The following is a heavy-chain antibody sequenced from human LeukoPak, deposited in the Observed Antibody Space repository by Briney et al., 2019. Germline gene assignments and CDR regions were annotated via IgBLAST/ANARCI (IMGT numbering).Heavy chain of an antibody. D-gene: IGHD3-16*01. CDR2: IYYSGST. CDR1: GGSISSGGYY. V-gene: IGHV4-39*07. J-gene: IGHJ4*02. Sequence: PSQTLSLTCTVSGGSISSGGYYWSWIRQPPGKGLEWIGSIYYSGSTYYNPSLKSRVTISVDTSKNQFSLKLSSVTAADTAVYYCARDYSVGYASPGYWGQGTLVTVSS. CDR3: ARDYSVGYASPGY.